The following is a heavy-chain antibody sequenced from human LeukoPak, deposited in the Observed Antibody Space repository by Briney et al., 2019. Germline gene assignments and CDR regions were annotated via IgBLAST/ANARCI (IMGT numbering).Heavy chain of an antibody. Sequence: GGSLRLSCAAYGFTFSHYAMHWVRQAPGKGLEWVAVIWHDGSSQYYADSVKGRFTISRDNSKKTVYLQMNGLRAEDTAVYYCAKDAQRGFDYSNSLEYWGQGILVTVSS. V-gene: IGHV3-33*06. CDR1: GFTFSHYA. J-gene: IGHJ4*02. CDR3: AKDAQRGFDYSNSLEY. D-gene: IGHD4-11*01. CDR2: IWHDGSSQ.